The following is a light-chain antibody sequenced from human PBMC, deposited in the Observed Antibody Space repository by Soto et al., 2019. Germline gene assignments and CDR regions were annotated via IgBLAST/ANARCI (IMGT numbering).Light chain of an antibody. CDR3: QTWGSGIVV. Sequence: QLVLTQSPSASASLGASVKLTCTLSGGHSNYAIAWHQQQSEKGPRYLMKLNSDGSHSKGDGIPDRFSGSSSGAERYLTISSLQSEDEADYYCQTWGSGIVVFGGGTQLTV. CDR2: LNSDGSH. CDR1: GGHSNYA. J-gene: IGLJ2*01. V-gene: IGLV4-69*01.